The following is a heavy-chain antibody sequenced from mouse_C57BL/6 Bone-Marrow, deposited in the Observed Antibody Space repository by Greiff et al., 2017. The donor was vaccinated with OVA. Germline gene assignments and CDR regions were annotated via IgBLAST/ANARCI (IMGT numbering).Heavy chain of an antibody. CDR1: GYTFTSYG. V-gene: IGHV1-81*01. CDR3: ARCWEDAMDY. D-gene: IGHD4-1*01. Sequence: LVESGAELARPGASVKLSCKASGYTFTSYGISWVKQRTGQGLEWIGEIYPRSGNTYYNEKFKGKATLTADKSSSTAYMELRSLTSEDSAVYFCARCWEDAMDYWGQGTSVTVSS. CDR2: IYPRSGNT. J-gene: IGHJ4*01.